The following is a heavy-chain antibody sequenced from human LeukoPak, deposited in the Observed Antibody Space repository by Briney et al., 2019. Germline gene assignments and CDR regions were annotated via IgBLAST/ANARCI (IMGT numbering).Heavy chain of an antibody. CDR2: IKSETDGGTI. J-gene: IGHJ6*04. V-gene: IGHV3-15*01. CDR3: TTEGA. Sequence: GGSLRLSCGASGSSFSNAWMSWVRQAPGKGLEWVGRIKSETDGGTIDYAAPVKGRFTISRDDSKNTLYLQMNSLKSEDTAVYYCTTEGAWGKGTTVTVSS. CDR1: GSSFSNAW.